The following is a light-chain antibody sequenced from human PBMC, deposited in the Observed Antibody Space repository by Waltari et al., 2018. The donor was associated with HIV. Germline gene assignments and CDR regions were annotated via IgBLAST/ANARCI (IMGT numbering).Light chain of an antibody. CDR3: AVWDDSLGGAV. CDR2: MND. V-gene: IGLV1-47*01. J-gene: IGLJ2*01. CDR1: GSNLGTYS. Sequence: QSVVTQPPSASGTPGQRVTISCSGRGSNLGTYSVNWYQHFPGTAPKLLIYMNDQRPSGVPGRFSGSQSGTSASLAISGLQYDDEADYYCAVWDDSLGGAVFGGGTKLTVL.